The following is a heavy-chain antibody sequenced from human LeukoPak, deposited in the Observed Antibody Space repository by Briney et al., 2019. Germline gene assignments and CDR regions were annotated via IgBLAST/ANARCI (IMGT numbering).Heavy chain of an antibody. CDR3: ARGPLNGDYDYDAFDI. CDR1: GGTFISYA. J-gene: IGHJ3*02. Sequence: SVKVSCKASGGTFISYAISWVRQAPGQGREWRGGIIPIFGTAHYAQKFPGRVTITTHASTRTAYMELSSLRSEDTAVYYCARGPLNGDYDYDAFDIWGQGTMVTVSS. V-gene: IGHV1-69*05. D-gene: IGHD4-17*01. CDR2: IIPIFGTA.